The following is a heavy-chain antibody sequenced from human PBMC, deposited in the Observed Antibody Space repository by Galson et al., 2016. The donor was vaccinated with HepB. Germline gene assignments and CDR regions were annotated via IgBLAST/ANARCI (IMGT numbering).Heavy chain of an antibody. J-gene: IGHJ4*02. CDR1: GYIFTAHY. CDR3: ARAASEIPRVISDS. CDR2: INPCRGST. Sequence: SVKVSCKASGYIFTAHYMHWVRQAPGQGLEWMGIINPCRGSTSYTQKFHGRITMTSDSSTNTVYMELSSLTYEDTAVYFCARAASEIPRVISDSWGQGSLVIVSS. D-gene: IGHD2-21*01. V-gene: IGHV1-46*01.